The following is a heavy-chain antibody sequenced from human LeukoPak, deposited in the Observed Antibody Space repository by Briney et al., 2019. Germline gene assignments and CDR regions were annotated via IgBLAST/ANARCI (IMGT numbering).Heavy chain of an antibody. CDR3: ASWNYDGGYYGMDV. CDR1: GGTFSSYA. Sequence: ASVKVSCKASGGTFSSYAISWVRQAPGQGLEWMGGFDPEDGETIYAQKFQGRVTMTEDTSTDTAYMELSSLRSEDTAVYYCASWNYDGGYYGMDVWGQGTTVTVSS. CDR2: FDPEDGET. J-gene: IGHJ6*02. D-gene: IGHD1-7*01. V-gene: IGHV1-24*01.